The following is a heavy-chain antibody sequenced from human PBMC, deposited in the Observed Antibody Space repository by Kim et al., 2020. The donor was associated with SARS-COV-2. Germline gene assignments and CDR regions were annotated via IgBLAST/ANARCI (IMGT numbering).Heavy chain of an antibody. V-gene: IGHV4-39*01. CDR1: GGSISSSSYY. Sequence: SETLSLTCTVSGGSISSSSYYWGWIRQPPGKGLEWIGSIYYSGSTYYNPSLKSRVTISVDTSKNQFSLKLSSVTAADTAVYYCARYPTMIVAGDAFDIWGQGTMVTVSS. J-gene: IGHJ3*02. CDR2: IYYSGST. D-gene: IGHD3-22*01. CDR3: ARYPTMIVAGDAFDI.